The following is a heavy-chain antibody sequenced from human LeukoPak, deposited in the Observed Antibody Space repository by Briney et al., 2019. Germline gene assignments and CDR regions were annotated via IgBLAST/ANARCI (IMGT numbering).Heavy chain of an antibody. CDR1: GGSFSGYY. CDR2: INHSGST. V-gene: IGHV4-34*01. J-gene: IGHJ5*02. D-gene: IGHD3-22*01. Sequence: SETLSLTCAVYGGSFSGYYWSWIRQPPGKGLEWIGEINHSGSTNYNPSLKSRVTISVDTSKNQFSLKLSSVTAADTAVYYCARDSSGYYHWFDPWGQGTLVTVSS. CDR3: ARDSSGYYHWFDP.